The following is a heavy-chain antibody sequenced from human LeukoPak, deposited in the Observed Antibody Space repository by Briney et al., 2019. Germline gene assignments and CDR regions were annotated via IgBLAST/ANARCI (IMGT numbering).Heavy chain of an antibody. D-gene: IGHD1-26*01. CDR2: ISSSSSYI. V-gene: IGHV3-21*01. CDR3: ARDGAIGGSYSFDY. Sequence: PGGSLRLSCAASGFTFSSYSMNWVRQAPGKGLEWVSSISSSSSYIYYADSVKGRFTISRDNAKNSLYLQMNSLRAEDTAVYYCARDGAIGGSYSFDYWGQGTLVTVSS. CDR1: GFTFSSYS. J-gene: IGHJ4*02.